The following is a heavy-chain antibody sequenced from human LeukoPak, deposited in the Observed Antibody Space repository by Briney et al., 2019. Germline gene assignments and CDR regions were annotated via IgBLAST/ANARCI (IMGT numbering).Heavy chain of an antibody. D-gene: IGHD3-22*01. Sequence: GGSLRLSCAASGFTFSSYAMHWVRQAPGKGLEWVAVISYDGSSKYYADSVKGRFTISRDNSKNTLYLQMNSLRAEDTAVYYCARGGYDSSGVEYFDYWGQGTLVTVSS. V-gene: IGHV3-30*04. J-gene: IGHJ4*02. CDR1: GFTFSSYA. CDR2: ISYDGSSK. CDR3: ARGGYDSSGVEYFDY.